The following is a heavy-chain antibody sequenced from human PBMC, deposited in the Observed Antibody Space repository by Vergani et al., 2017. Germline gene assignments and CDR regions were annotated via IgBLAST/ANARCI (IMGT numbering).Heavy chain of an antibody. V-gene: IGHV5-51*01. CDR2: IYPGDSDT. J-gene: IGHJ3*02. D-gene: IGHD3-16*02. CDR1: GYSFTSYW. CDR3: ARHDKGLYDYVWGSYRLDAFDI. Sequence: EVQLVQSGAEVKKPGESLKISCKGSGYSFTSYWIGWVRQMPGKGLEWMGIIYPGDSDTRYSPSFQGQVTISADKSISTAYLQWSSLKASDTAMYYCARHDKGLYDYVWGSYRLDAFDIWGQGTMVTVSS.